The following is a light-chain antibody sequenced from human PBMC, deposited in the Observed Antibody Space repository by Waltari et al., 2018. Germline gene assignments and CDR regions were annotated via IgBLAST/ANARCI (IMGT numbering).Light chain of an antibody. CDR1: QCISDY. Sequence: IQLTQSPSSLSASVGDRVTITCRASQCISDYSAWYQQKPGKAPKLLIYAASTLQSGVPSRFSGSGSGTDFTLTISSLQPEDFATYYCQLLNSAQWTFGQGTKVEIK. CDR2: AAS. J-gene: IGKJ1*01. CDR3: QLLNSAQWT. V-gene: IGKV1-9*01.